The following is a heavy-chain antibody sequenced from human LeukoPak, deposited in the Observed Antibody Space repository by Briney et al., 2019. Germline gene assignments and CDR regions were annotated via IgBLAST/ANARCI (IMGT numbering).Heavy chain of an antibody. CDR1: AFTFSTYW. Sequence: GGSLRLSCAASAFTFSTYWMSWVRQAPGKGLEWVAKIKQDGSEKYYVGSVKGRFTISRDNAKNSLYLQMNSLRAEDTAVYYCGTGDTFIGYWGQGTLVTVSS. J-gene: IGHJ4*02. D-gene: IGHD5-18*01. V-gene: IGHV3-7*01. CDR3: GTGDTFIGY. CDR2: IKQDGSEK.